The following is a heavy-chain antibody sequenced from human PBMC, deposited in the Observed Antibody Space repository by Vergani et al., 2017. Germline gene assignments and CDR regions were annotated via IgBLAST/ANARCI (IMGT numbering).Heavy chain of an antibody. CDR3: ARVNTETNGHLYYYYYMDV. J-gene: IGHJ6*03. CDR2: IVHTGRP. CDR1: GGSFTSYH. Sequence: QVQLQQWGGGLLKPSETLSLTCVVSGGSFTSYHWTWIRQSPGEGLEWVGDIVHTGRPDYNPSLKSRLTMSVDKSRNQFSLTLNSVTATDTAIYFCARVNTETNGHLYYYYYMDVWGQGTAVTVS. V-gene: IGHV4-34*12. D-gene: IGHD4-11*01.